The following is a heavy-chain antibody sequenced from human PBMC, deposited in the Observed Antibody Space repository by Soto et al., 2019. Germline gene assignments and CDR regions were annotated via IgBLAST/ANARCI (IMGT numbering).Heavy chain of an antibody. V-gene: IGHV3-23*01. J-gene: IGHJ4*02. CDR3: ARGGGKSSTGWWWALGQ. D-gene: IGHD2-21*01. Sequence: EVQLLESGGGLVQPGGSLRLSCEVSGFAFSDFGMSWVRQTPGKGLEWVSIISTSDDGTYYADSVEGRFTSSRDNAKNKLYLQMSSLRVDDTAVYHCARGGGKSSTGWWWALGQWGQGTLVTVSS. CDR2: ISTSDDGT. CDR1: GFAFSDFG.